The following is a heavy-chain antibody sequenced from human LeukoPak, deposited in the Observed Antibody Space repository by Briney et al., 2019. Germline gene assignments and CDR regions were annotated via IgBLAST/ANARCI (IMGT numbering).Heavy chain of an antibody. CDR1: GYSFTSYW. CDR2: IYPGDSDT. D-gene: IGHD6-6*01. Sequence: GESLKISCRGSGYSFTSYWIGWVRQMPGKGLEWMGIIYPGDSDTRYSPSFQGQVTISADKSISTAYLQWSSLKASDTAMYYCARLSRYYYYYMDVWGKGTTVTVSS. J-gene: IGHJ6*03. V-gene: IGHV5-51*01. CDR3: ARLSRYYYYYMDV.